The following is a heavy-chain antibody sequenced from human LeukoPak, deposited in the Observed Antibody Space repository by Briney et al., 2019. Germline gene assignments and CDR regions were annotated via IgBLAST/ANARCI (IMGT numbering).Heavy chain of an antibody. Sequence: GGSLRLSCAASGFTFSSYSMNWVRQAPGKGLEWVSSISSSSSYIYYADSVKGRFTISRDNAKNSLYLQMNSLRAEDTAVYYCARDLGGPRRPAGYYGMDVWGQGTTVTVSS. J-gene: IGHJ6*02. CDR2: ISSSSSYI. CDR1: GFTFSSYS. V-gene: IGHV3-21*01. CDR3: ARDLGGPRRPAGYYGMDV.